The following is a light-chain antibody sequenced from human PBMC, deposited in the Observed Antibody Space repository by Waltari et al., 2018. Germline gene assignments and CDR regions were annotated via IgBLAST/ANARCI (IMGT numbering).Light chain of an antibody. J-gene: IGKJ4*01. Sequence: DIQLTPAPSFLSAALGDRVTITCRASHVITSYLTWFQQKPGKAPKLLIYAASTLQSGVPSRVSGSGSGTEFTLTISSLQPEDFATYYCHQVNSYPLTFGGGTKVEIK. CDR3: HQVNSYPLT. V-gene: IGKV1-9*01. CDR2: AAS. CDR1: HVITSY.